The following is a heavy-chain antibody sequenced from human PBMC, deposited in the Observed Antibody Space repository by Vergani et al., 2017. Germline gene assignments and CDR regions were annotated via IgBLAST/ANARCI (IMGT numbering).Heavy chain of an antibody. CDR2: IWYDGSKK. CDR1: GFTFSSYG. J-gene: IGHJ4*02. CDR3: ARDREWLGNTPRGFDY. V-gene: IGHV3-33*01. Sequence: QVQLVESGGGVVQPGRSLRLSCAASGFTFSSYGMHWVRQAPGKGLEWVAVIWYDGSKKYYADSVKGRFTISRDNSKNTLYLQMNSLRAEDTAVYYCARDREWLGNTPRGFDYWGQGSLVTVSS. D-gene: IGHD6-19*01.